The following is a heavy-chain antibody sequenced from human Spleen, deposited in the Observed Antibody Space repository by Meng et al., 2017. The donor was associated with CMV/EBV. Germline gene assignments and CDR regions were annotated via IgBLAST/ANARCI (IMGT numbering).Heavy chain of an antibody. J-gene: IGHJ4*02. V-gene: IGHV3-23*03. CDR3: ARTSGPAAIYLPFDY. CDR1: GFTFSHYD. Sequence: GGSLRLSCAASGFTFSHYDMNWVRRAPGKGLEWVSVIYSGGTIASYADSVKGRFTISRDNSKNTLYLQMNSLRAEDTAVYYCARTSGPAAIYLPFDYWGQGTLVTVSS. D-gene: IGHD2-2*01. CDR2: IYSGGTIA.